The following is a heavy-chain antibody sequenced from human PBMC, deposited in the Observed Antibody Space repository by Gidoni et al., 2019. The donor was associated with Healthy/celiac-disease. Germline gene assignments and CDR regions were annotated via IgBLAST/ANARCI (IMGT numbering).Heavy chain of an antibody. D-gene: IGHD4-17*01. V-gene: IGHV3-48*03. Sequence: EVQLVESGGGLVQPGGSLRLSCAASGFTFSSYEMNWVRQAPGKGLEWVSYIRSSGSTIYYADSVKGRFTISRDNAKNSLYLQMNSLRAEDTAVYYCARFGRFDYGDYYFDYWGQGTLVTVSS. CDR1: GFTFSSYE. CDR3: ARFGRFDYGDYYFDY. CDR2: IRSSGSTI. J-gene: IGHJ4*02.